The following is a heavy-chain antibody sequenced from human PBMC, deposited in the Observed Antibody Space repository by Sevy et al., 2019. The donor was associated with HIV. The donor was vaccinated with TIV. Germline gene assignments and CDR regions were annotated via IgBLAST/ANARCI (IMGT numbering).Heavy chain of an antibody. CDR2: INQHGSDK. D-gene: IGHD3-22*01. CDR1: GFIFSSHW. J-gene: IGHJ4*02. V-gene: IGHV3-7*01. Sequence: GGSLRLSCEASGFIFSSHWMNWVRRAPGQGLEWVANINQHGSDKNYVASVEGRFSISRDNAKNSLYLQMNSLRVGDTAVYYCARGDYYDSGPLIDYRPLDHWGRGTLVTVSS. CDR3: ARGDYYDSGPLIDYRPLDH.